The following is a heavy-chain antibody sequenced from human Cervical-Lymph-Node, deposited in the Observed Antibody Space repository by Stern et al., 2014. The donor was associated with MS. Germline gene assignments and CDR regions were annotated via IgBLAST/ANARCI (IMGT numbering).Heavy chain of an antibody. V-gene: IGHV5-51*01. Sequence: EVQLVESGPEVKRPGESLKISCQASGYTFTSYWIGWVRQMPGKGLEWIAIIFPGGSDIRYSPSFQDQVTISADKSSSTPYLQWNNLKAWDPAIYYCARQRYFDYWGQGTLVTVSS. CDR3: ARQRYFDY. CDR1: GYTFTSYW. J-gene: IGHJ4*02. CDR2: IFPGGSDI.